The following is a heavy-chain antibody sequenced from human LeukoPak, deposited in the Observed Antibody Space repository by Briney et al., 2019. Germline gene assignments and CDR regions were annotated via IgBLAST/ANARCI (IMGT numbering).Heavy chain of an antibody. CDR1: GFTFSSYG. CDR3: ATGSSSGWYGRPDY. D-gene: IGHD6-19*01. V-gene: IGHV3-30*02. CDR2: IRYDGSNK. J-gene: IGHJ4*02. Sequence: AGWSLRLSCAASGFTFSSYGMHWVRQAPGKGLEWVAFIRYDGSNKYYVDSVKGRFTISRDNSKNTLYLQMNSLRAEDTAVYYCATGSSSGWYGRPDYWGQGTLVTVSS.